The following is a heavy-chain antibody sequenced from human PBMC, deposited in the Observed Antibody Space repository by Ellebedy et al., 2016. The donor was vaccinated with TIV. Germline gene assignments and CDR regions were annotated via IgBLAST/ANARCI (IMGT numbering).Heavy chain of an antibody. CDR1: GFTVSTTY. CDR2: IYRSGST. V-gene: IGHV3-53*01. CDR3: ARGKSGTYIHHAFDS. J-gene: IGHJ4*02. D-gene: IGHD1-14*01. Sequence: GESLKISCAASGFTVSTTYMSWVRRAPGKGLEWVSIIYRSGSTHYADSVKGRFTISRDNSENTVYLQMNSLGAEDTAIYYCARGKSGTYIHHAFDSWGQGALVTVSS.